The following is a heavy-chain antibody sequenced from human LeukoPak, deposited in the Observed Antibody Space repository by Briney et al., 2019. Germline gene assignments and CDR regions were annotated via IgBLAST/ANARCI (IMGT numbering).Heavy chain of an antibody. CDR1: GFTFSSYA. J-gene: IGHJ6*03. V-gene: IGHV3-30*04. D-gene: IGHD5-12*01. Sequence: GGSLRLSCAASGFTFSSYAMHWVRQAPGKGLEWVAVISYDGSNKYYADSVKGRFTISRDNSKNTLYLQMKSLRAEDTAVYYCAKGGGYEAQYYYYYLDVWGKGTTVTVSS. CDR3: AKGGGYEAQYYYYYLDV. CDR2: ISYDGSNK.